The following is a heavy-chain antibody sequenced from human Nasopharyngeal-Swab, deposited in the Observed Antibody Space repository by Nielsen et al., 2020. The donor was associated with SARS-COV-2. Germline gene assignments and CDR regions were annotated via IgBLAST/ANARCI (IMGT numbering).Heavy chain of an antibody. CDR3: ASRGGRWLQPVGYGMDV. CDR2: INPNSGGT. J-gene: IGHJ6*02. V-gene: IGHV1-2*06. CDR1: GYTFTGYY. D-gene: IGHD5-24*01. Sequence: ASVKVSCKASGYTFTGYYMHWVRQAPGQGLEWMGRINPNSGGTNYAQKFQGRVTMTRDTSISTAYMELSSLRSEDTAVYYCASRGGRWLQPVGYGMDVWGQGTTVT.